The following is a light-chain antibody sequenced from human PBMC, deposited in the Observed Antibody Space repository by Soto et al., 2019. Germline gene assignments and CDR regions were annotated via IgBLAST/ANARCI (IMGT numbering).Light chain of an antibody. J-gene: IGKJ1*01. V-gene: IGKV3-11*01. Sequence: EIVLTQSPTTVSLSPGERATLSCRASQSVDAYFAWYQQRPGQAPRLLLFDASNSATGIPTRFSGSGFGTDFTLTISSLEPEDFAMYYCQQRSNSAPTFGQGTKVEIK. CDR1: QSVDAY. CDR2: DAS. CDR3: QQRSNSAPT.